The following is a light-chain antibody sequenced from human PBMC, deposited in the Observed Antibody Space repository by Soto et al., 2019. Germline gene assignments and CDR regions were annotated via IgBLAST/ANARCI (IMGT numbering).Light chain of an antibody. J-gene: IGKJ1*01. Sequence: DIQMTQSTSSLSGSVGDRVTITCQASQSITNYLTWFYQKTGKGPSSLIISADNLRDGGPSKFRGSRSWGKFSLPISSLQPEEFATYYCPQSYDIPWTFGQGTKADI. V-gene: IGKV1-39*01. CDR1: QSITNY. CDR3: PQSYDIPWT. CDR2: SAD.